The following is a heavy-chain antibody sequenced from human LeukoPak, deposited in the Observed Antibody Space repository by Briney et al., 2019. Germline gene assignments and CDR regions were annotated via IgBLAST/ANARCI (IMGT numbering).Heavy chain of an antibody. CDR2: IIPIFGTA. D-gene: IGHD1-26*01. V-gene: IGHV1-69*05. J-gene: IGHJ4*02. CDR3: ARVGFEGATMDY. Sequence: SVKVSCKASGYTFTSYGISWVRQAPGQGLEWMGRIIPIFGTANYAQKFQGRVTITTDESTSTAYMELSSLRSEDTAVYYCARVGFEGATMDYWGQGTLVTVSS. CDR1: GYTFTSYG.